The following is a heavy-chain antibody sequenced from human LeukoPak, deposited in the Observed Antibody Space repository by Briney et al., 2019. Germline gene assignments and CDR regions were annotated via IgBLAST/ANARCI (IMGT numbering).Heavy chain of an antibody. J-gene: IGHJ4*02. CDR2: IYSGGST. V-gene: IGHV3-66*01. D-gene: IGHD6-19*01. Sequence: GGSLRLSCAASGFTFDDYAMHWVRQAPGKGLEWVSVIYSGGSTYYADSVKGRFTISRDNSKNMIYLEMNSLRAEDTAVYYCAKERNLEIAVAGTIFDYWGQGTLVTVSS. CDR3: AKERNLEIAVAGTIFDY. CDR1: GFTFDDYA.